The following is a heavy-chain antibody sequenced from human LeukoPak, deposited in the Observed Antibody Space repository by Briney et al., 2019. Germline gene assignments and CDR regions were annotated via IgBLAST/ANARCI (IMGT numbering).Heavy chain of an antibody. D-gene: IGHD5-12*01. CDR2: IYPGDSDT. V-gene: IGHV5-51*01. CDR1: GYSFTSYW. CDR3: ARLRGGNSAYEVAFDT. Sequence: GESLKISCKGSGYSFTSYWIGWVRQMPGKGLEWMGIIYPGDSDTRYSPSFQGQVTISADKSVSTAYLQWSSLRASDTALYYCARLRGGNSAYEVAFDTWGQGTMVAVPS. J-gene: IGHJ3*02.